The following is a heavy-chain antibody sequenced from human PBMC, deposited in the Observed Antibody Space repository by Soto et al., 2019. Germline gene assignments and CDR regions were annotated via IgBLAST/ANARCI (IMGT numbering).Heavy chain of an antibody. CDR2: ISGSGGST. D-gene: IGHD4-17*01. CDR1: GFTFSSYA. J-gene: IGHJ4*02. Sequence: GGSLRLSCAASGFTFSSYAMSWVRQAPGKGLEWVSAISGSGGSTYYADSVKGRFTISRDNSKNTLYLQMTSLGAEATAVYYCANLPALDYGDYVMTDRSPPHPLHRHDYWGQGTLVTVSS. V-gene: IGHV3-23*01. CDR3: ANLPALDYGDYVMTDRSPPHPLHRHDY.